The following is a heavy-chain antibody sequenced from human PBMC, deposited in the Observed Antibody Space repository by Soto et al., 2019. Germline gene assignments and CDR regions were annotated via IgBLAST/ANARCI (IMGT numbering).Heavy chain of an antibody. V-gene: IGHV3-23*01. CDR2: ISGTGGST. J-gene: IGHJ4*02. D-gene: IGHD6-6*01. Sequence: EVQLLESGGGLVQPGGSLRLSCAASGFTFSTYAMSWVRQAPGKGLEWVSAISGTGGSTYYADSVKGRFTISRDNSKNSLYLQMNSLRAEDTAVYYCAKNWDTTSSSSSHWGQGTLVPVSS. CDR3: AKNWDTTSSSSSH. CDR1: GFTFSTYA.